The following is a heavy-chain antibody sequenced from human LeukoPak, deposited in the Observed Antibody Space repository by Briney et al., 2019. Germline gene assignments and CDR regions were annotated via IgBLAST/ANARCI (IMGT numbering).Heavy chain of an antibody. V-gene: IGHV1-69*13. Sequence: AVKVSCKASGGTFSSYAISWVRQAPGQGLEWMGGIIPIFGTANYAQKFQGRVTITADESTSTAYMELSSLRSEDTAVYYCARDYSSGLNNWFDPWGQGTLVTVSS. CDR2: IIPIFGTA. J-gene: IGHJ5*02. CDR3: ARDYSSGLNNWFDP. CDR1: GGTFSSYA. D-gene: IGHD6-19*01.